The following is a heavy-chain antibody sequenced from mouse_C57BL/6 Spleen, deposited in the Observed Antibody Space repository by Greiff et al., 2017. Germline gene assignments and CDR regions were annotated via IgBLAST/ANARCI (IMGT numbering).Heavy chain of an antibody. Sequence: EVQLVESGGGLVKPGGSLKLSCAASGFTFSSYAMSWVRQTPEKRLEWVATISDGGSYTYYPDNVKGRFTISRDNAKNNLYLQMSHLKSEDTAMYYCARKGRFYDGYYDWFAYWGQGTLVTVSA. CDR1: GFTFSSYA. D-gene: IGHD2-3*01. V-gene: IGHV5-4*01. CDR3: ARKGRFYDGYYDWFAY. CDR2: ISDGGSYT. J-gene: IGHJ3*01.